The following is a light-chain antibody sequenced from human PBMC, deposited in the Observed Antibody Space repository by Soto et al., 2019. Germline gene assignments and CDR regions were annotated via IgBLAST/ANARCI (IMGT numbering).Light chain of an antibody. V-gene: IGKV1-5*01. CDR1: QSISTW. CDR3: QQYERYYY. Sequence: DIQMTQSPSTLSASVGDRVTITCRASQSISTWLAWYQQKPGKAPNLLIYDASTLESGVPSRFSGSGSETEFTLTISSLQPDDFATYDCQQYERYYYFGQGTRLESK. CDR2: DAS. J-gene: IGKJ2*01.